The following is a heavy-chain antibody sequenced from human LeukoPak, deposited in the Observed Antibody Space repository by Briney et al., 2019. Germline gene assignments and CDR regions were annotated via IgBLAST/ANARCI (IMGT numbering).Heavy chain of an antibody. Sequence: PSETLSLTCTVSGGSISSYYWSWIRQPPGKGLEWIGEINHSGSTNYNPSLKSRVTISVDTSKNQFSLKLSSVTAADTALYFCARDSMRIQTGTTPWGQGTLVTVSS. CDR3: ARDSMRIQTGTTP. J-gene: IGHJ5*02. D-gene: IGHD1-1*01. CDR2: INHSGST. CDR1: GGSISSYY. V-gene: IGHV4-34*01.